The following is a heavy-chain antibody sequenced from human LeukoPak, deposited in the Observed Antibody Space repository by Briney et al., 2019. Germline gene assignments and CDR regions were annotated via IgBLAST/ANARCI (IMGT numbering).Heavy chain of an antibody. CDR2: ISGSGGST. CDR3: AKDRGPGTTVVTSFDY. V-gene: IGHV3-23*01. Sequence: GGSLRLSCAASGFTFSSYGMSWVRQAPGKGLGWVSAISGSGGSTYYADSVKGRFTISRDNSKNTLYLQMNSLRAEDTAVYYCAKDRGPGTTVVTSFDYWGQGTLVTVSS. D-gene: IGHD4-23*01. CDR1: GFTFSSYG. J-gene: IGHJ4*02.